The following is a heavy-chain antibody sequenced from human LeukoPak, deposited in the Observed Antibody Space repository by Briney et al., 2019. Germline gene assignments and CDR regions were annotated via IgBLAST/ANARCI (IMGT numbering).Heavy chain of an antibody. CDR2: IYPSGGT. Sequence: TLSLTCSVSGGPIRGASYHWSWIPQPAEQGLEWSGRIYPSGGTSYSPSLKSRPTISIDTSKNQFSLMVSSVTAADSAVYYCARAYDRSGYQSRGFDFWGQGTLVIVSS. V-gene: IGHV4-61*02. CDR3: ARAYDRSGYQSRGFDF. D-gene: IGHD3-22*01. J-gene: IGHJ4*02. CDR1: GGPIRGASYH.